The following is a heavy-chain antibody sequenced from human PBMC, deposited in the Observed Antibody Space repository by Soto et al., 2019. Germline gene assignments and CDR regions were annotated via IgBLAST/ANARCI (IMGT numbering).Heavy chain of an antibody. D-gene: IGHD2-21*01. Sequence: ESLKISCKASGYNFTSYWISWVRQMPGKGLEWMGRIDPSDSYNSYSPSFQGHVTISGDKSINTAYLQWSSLKASDTAIYYCARRIEKDAFDVWGQGTMVTVSS. CDR2: IDPSDSYN. CDR1: GYNFTSYW. J-gene: IGHJ3*01. V-gene: IGHV5-10-1*01. CDR3: ARRIEKDAFDV.